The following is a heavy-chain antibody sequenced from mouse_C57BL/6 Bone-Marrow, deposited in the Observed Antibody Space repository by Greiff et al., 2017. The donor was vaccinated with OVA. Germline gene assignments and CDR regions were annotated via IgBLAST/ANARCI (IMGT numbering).Heavy chain of an antibody. CDR3: ARRGTTVVAHWYFDV. D-gene: IGHD1-1*01. Sequence: VKVVESGAELARPGASVKLSCKASGYTFTSYGISWVKQRTGQGLEWIGEIYPRSGNTYYNEKFKGKATLTADKSSSTAYMELRSLTSEDSAVYFCARRGTTVVAHWYFDVWGTGTTVTVSS. V-gene: IGHV1-81*01. CDR2: IYPRSGNT. CDR1: GYTFTSYG. J-gene: IGHJ1*03.